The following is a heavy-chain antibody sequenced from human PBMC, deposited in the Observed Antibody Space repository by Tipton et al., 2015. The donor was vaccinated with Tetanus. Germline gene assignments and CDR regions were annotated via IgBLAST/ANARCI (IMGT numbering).Heavy chain of an antibody. CDR2: IKSKTDGGTT. D-gene: IGHD2-15*01. CDR1: GFTFSNAW. J-gene: IGHJ4*02. Sequence: SLRLSCAASGFTFSNAWMSWVRQAPGKGLEWVGRIKSKTDGGTTDYAAPVKGRFTISGDDSKNTLYLQMNSLKTEDTAVYYCTTIYGAVGCSGGSCTPYYFDYWGQGTLVTVSS. CDR3: TTIYGAVGCSGGSCTPYYFDY. V-gene: IGHV3-15*01.